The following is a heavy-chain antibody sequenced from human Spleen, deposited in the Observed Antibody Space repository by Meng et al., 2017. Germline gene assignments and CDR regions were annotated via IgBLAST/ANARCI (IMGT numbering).Heavy chain of an antibody. CDR3: ARERLRGGLYYFDY. CDR1: GGTFSSYA. CDR2: IIPIFGTA. D-gene: IGHD3-3*01. V-gene: IGHV1-69*01. Sequence: QGRSVQSGAGVKKLESSVKASCKASGGTFSSYAISWVRQAPGQGLEWMGGIIPIFGTANYAQKFQGRVTITTDESTSTAYMELSSLRSEDTAVYYCARERLRGGLYYFDYWGQGTLVTVSS. J-gene: IGHJ4*02.